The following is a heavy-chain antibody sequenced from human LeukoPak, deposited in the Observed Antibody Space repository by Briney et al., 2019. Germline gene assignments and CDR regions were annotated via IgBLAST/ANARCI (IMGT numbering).Heavy chain of an antibody. CDR3: ARALYSRPFDY. CDR1: GYTFTGYY. CDR2: IDPNSGGT. Sequence: ASVKVSCKASGYTFTGYYMHWVRQAPGQGLEWMGWIDPNSGGTNYAQRFQGRVTMTRDTSISTAYMELSRLRSDDTAVYYCARALYSRPFDYWGQGTLVTVSS. J-gene: IGHJ4*02. D-gene: IGHD6-13*01. V-gene: IGHV1-2*02.